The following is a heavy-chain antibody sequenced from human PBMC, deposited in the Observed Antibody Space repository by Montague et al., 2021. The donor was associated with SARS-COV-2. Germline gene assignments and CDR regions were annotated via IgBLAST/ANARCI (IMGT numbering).Heavy chain of an antibody. J-gene: IGHJ6*03. CDR3: ARLGDGVVPSPILGVGPYYSYYYMDV. V-gene: IGHV4-34*01. D-gene: IGHD3-10*01. CDR2: IHHGGST. Sequence: SETLSLTCAVYNESFSDYYWSWIRQPPGKGLEWIGEIHHGGSTNYNPSLKSRVTISADTSKNQFSLKLTSVAAADTAVYYCARLGDGVVPSPILGVGPYYSYYYMDVWSKGTTVTVSS. CDR1: NESFSDYY.